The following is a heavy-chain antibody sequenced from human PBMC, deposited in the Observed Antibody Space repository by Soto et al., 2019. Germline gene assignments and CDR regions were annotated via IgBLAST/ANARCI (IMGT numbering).Heavy chain of an antibody. V-gene: IGHV4-59*01. CDR1: GGSISSYY. D-gene: IGHD6-19*01. CDR2: IYYSATT. J-gene: IGHJ4*02. CDR3: AKEGEYSSGWDNFDY. Sequence: SETLSLTCAVSGGSISSYYWSWIRQPPGKGLEWIGYIYYSATTNYNPSLKSRVTISVDTSRNQFSLKLTSVTAADTAVYYCAKEGEYSSGWDNFDYWGQGTLVTVSS.